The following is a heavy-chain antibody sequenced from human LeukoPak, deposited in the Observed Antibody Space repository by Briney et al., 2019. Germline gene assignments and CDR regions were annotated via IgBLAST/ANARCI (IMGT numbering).Heavy chain of an antibody. Sequence: GESLKISCKGSGYSFTSYWIGWVRQMPGKGLEWMGIIYPGDSDTRYSPSFQGQVTISADKSISTAYLQWSSLKASDTAMYYCARSSDLDGYNPKGFDYWGQGTLVTVSS. D-gene: IGHD5-24*01. CDR2: IYPGDSDT. CDR1: GYSFTSYW. CDR3: ARSSDLDGYNPKGFDY. J-gene: IGHJ4*02. V-gene: IGHV5-51*01.